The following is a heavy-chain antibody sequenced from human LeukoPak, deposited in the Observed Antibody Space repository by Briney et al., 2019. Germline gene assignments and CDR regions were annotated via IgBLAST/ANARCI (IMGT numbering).Heavy chain of an antibody. Sequence: GRSLRLSCAASGFTFSTYGMHWVRQAPGKGLEWVAVISYDGSNKYYADSVKGRFTISRDNSKNTMYLQMNSLSAEDTAVYYCAKVTGNYGGNPGLWGQGTLVTVSS. J-gene: IGHJ4*02. D-gene: IGHD4-23*01. CDR2: ISYDGSNK. V-gene: IGHV3-30*18. CDR3: AKVTGNYGGNPGL. CDR1: GFTFSTYG.